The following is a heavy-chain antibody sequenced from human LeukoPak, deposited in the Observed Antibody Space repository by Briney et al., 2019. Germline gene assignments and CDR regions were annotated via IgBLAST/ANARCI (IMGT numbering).Heavy chain of an antibody. D-gene: IGHD1-26*01. CDR3: TKRVKYGGTWDHFAD. CDR1: GFTFSSYA. V-gene: IGHV3-23*01. CDR2: ISGSGGST. Sequence: PGGSLGLPCAASGFTFSSYAMSWVRQAPGKGLEWVSAISGSGGSTYYADSVKGRFTISRDNSKSTLILQMNSLRVEDTALYYCTKRVKYGGTWDHFADWGQGTLVTVSS. J-gene: IGHJ4*02.